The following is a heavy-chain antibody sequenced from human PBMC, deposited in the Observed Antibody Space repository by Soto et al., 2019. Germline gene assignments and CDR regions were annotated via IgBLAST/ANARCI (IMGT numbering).Heavy chain of an antibody. D-gene: IGHD2-8*01. J-gene: IGHJ4*02. V-gene: IGHV3-30*18. Sequence: QVQLVESGGGVVQPGKSLRLSCAVSGFDFRKFGMHWVRQTPAKGLEGVAVISFDGSNTFYADSVKGRFTVSRDNSRNTVFLEMNSLRPDDTAVYYCAKDRGNMVSFPGGYWGQGTLVIVSS. CDR1: GFDFRKFG. CDR2: ISFDGSNT. CDR3: AKDRGNMVSFPGGY.